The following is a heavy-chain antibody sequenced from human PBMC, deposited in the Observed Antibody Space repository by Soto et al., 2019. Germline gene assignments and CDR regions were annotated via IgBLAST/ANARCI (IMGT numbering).Heavy chain of an antibody. V-gene: IGHV3-7*05. J-gene: IGHJ3*02. CDR1: GFTFSSYW. Sequence: EVQLVESGGGLVQPGGSLRLSCAASGFTFSSYWMSWVRQAPGKGLEWVANIKQDGSEKYYVDSVKGRFTISRDNAKNSLYLQMNSLRAEDTAVYYCVRDPPYSYGYAFDIWGQGTMVTVSS. D-gene: IGHD5-18*01. CDR2: IKQDGSEK. CDR3: VRDPPYSYGYAFDI.